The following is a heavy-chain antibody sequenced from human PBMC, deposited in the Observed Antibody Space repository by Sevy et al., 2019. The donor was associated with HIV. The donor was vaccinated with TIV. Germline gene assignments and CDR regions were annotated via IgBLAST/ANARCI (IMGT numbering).Heavy chain of an antibody. V-gene: IGHV4-59*08. J-gene: IGHJ4*02. CDR1: GGSITSLY. CDR3: AGENAWGRGYS. Sequence: SETLSLTCTVSGGSITSLYWNWIRQPPGKGLEWIANIYYNGNINYNPSLKSRVTFSLETSKNKFSLRLSPVTAADTAMYYCAGENAWGRGYSWGQGTLVTVSS. CDR2: IYYNGNI. D-gene: IGHD1-26*01.